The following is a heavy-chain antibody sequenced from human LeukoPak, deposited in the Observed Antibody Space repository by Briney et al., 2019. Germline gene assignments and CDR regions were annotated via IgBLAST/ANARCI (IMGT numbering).Heavy chain of an antibody. Sequence: PGGSLRLSCAASGFTFSSYAVSWVRQAPGKGLEWVLTIRGSGGITYYSDSVKGRFTISRDNSKNTLYLQMNSLRAEDTAVYYCAKRVGYCSGGSCLTPPHFDYWGQGTLVTVSS. CDR2: IRGSGGIT. CDR3: AKRVGYCSGGSCLTPPHFDY. J-gene: IGHJ4*02. D-gene: IGHD2-15*01. V-gene: IGHV3-23*01. CDR1: GFTFSSYA.